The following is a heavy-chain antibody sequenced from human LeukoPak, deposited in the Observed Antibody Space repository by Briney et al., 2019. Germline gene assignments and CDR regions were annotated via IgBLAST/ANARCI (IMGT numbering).Heavy chain of an antibody. D-gene: IGHD2-15*01. CDR2: ISAYNCNT. J-gene: IGHJ6*03. CDR3: ARTDGYCSGGSCYSSVYYYYYYMDV. Sequence: GASVKVSCKASGYTFTSYGISWVRQAPGQALEWMVWISAYNCNTNSAQKLQGRVTMTTDTSTSTAYMELRSLRSDDTAVYYCARTDGYCSGGSCYSSVYYYYYYMDVWGKGTTVTVSS. CDR1: GYTFTSYG. V-gene: IGHV1-18*01.